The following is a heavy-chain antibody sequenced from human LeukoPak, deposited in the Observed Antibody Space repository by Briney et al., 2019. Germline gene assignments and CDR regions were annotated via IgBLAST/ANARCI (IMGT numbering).Heavy chain of an antibody. J-gene: IGHJ4*02. CDR3: ARHLRGEQQLSGFDY. Sequence: SETLSLTCTVSGGSISSYYWSWIRQPPGKGLELNGYIYYSGSTKYNPSLSSRVTISADTSKNPFSLKLSSVTAADTAVYYCARHLRGEQQLSGFDYWGQGTPVTVSS. V-gene: IGHV4-59*08. CDR1: GGSISSYY. CDR2: IYYSGST. D-gene: IGHD6-13*01.